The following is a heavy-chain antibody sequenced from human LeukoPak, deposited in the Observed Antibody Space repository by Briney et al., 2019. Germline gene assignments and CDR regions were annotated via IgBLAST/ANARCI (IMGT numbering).Heavy chain of an antibody. D-gene: IGHD2-21*02. CDR3: ARDSTASSPWYFDL. J-gene: IGHJ2*01. CDR2: MYITGNT. Sequence: SGTLSLTCTVSGGSISSYYWSWIRQPAGKGLEWIGRMYITGNTNYNRSLKSRVTMSLDTSKNHFSLKLSSVTAADTAVYYCARDSTASSPWYFDLWGRGTLVTVSS. CDR1: GGSISSYY. V-gene: IGHV4-4*07.